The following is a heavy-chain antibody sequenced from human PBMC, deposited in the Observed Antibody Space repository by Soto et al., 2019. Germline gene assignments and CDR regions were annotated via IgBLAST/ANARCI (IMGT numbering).Heavy chain of an antibody. Sequence: QVQLVQSGADLKKPGASVNISCTASGFTFSANLINWVRKLPGQGLEWMGWLNPDTGNTRYSETFQGRVTISRHPSASIAYLELSGLENEDTALYFCARDIQSVGPRANDAFDVWGQGTMITVSS. CDR3: ARDIQSVGPRANDAFDV. CDR2: LNPDTGNT. V-gene: IGHV1-3*01. D-gene: IGHD5-18*01. J-gene: IGHJ3*01. CDR1: GFTFSANL.